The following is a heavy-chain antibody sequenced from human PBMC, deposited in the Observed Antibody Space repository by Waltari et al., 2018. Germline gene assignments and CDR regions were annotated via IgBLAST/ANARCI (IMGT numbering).Heavy chain of an antibody. V-gene: IGHV4-39*07. J-gene: IGHJ4*02. Sequence: QLQLQESGPGLVKPSETLSLTCTVSGGSISSSSDYWGWIRQPPGKGLEWIGSIYYSGSTYHNPSLKSRVTISVDTSKNQFSLKLSSVTAADTAVYYCARDRTADYGDYYDYWGQGTLVTVSS. CDR1: GGSISSSSDY. CDR3: ARDRTADYGDYYDY. D-gene: IGHD4-17*01. CDR2: IYYSGST.